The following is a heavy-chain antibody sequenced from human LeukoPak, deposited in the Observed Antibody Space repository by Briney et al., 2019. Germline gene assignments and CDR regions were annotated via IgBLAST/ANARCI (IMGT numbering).Heavy chain of an antibody. CDR2: IRYDGSNK. Sequence: GGSLRLSCAASGFTFSSYGMHWVRQAPGKGLEWVAVIRYDGSNKYYADSVKGRFTISRDNSKNTLYLQMNSLRAEDTAVYYCARDTRGYSGYDLGYWGQGTLVTVSS. CDR1: GFTFSSYG. CDR3: ARDTRGYSGYDLGY. V-gene: IGHV3-33*01. J-gene: IGHJ4*02. D-gene: IGHD5-12*01.